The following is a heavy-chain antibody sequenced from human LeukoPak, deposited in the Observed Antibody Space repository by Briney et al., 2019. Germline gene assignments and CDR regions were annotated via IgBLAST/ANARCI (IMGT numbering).Heavy chain of an antibody. V-gene: IGHV4-31*03. CDR1: GGSISSGGYY. D-gene: IGHD1-26*01. J-gene: IGHJ3*02. CDR2: IYYSGST. CDR3: AREFASTRGSYRWNDAFDI. Sequence: KPSETLSLTCTVSGGSISSGGYYWSWIRQHPGKGLEWIGYIYYSGSTYYNPSLKSRVTISVGTSKNQFSLKLSSVTAADTAVYYCAREFASTRGSYRWNDAFDIWGQGTMVTVSS.